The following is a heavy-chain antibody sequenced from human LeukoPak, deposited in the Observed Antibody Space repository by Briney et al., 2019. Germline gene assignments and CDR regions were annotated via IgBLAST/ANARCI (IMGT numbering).Heavy chain of an antibody. J-gene: IGHJ4*02. V-gene: IGHV1-2*06. CDR1: GYTFTGYY. CDR3: ARAVDGDHFDY. Sequence: ASVKVSCKASGYTFTGYYMHWGRQAPGQGLEWMGRINPNSGDTNYAQKFQGRVTMTRDTSISTVYMDLSGLTSDDTAVYYCARAVDGDHFDYWGQGTVVTVSS. CDR2: INPNSGDT.